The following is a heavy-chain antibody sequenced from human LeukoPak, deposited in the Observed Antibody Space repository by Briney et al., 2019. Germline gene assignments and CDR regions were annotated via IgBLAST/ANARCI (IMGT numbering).Heavy chain of an antibody. V-gene: IGHV4-34*01. J-gene: IGHJ4*02. CDR3: ARAPLGSGYYFVDY. CDR2: IYHSGST. CDR1: GGSFSGYY. Sequence: SETLSLTCAVYGGSFSGYYWSWIRQPPGKGLEWIGEIYHSGSTNYNPSLKSRVTISVDTSKNQFSLKLSSVTAADTAVYYCARAPLGSGYYFVDYWGQGTLVTVSS. D-gene: IGHD3-22*01.